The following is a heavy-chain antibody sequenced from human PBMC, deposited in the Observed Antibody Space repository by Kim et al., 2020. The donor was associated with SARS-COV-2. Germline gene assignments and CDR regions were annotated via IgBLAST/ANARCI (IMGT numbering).Heavy chain of an antibody. J-gene: IGHJ6*01. V-gene: IGHV4-39*01. CDR3: ARHVDTAMDLYYYYYYG. D-gene: IGHD5-18*01. CDR2: IYYSGST. Sequence: SETLSLTCTVSGGSISSSSYYWGWIRQPPGKGLEWIGSIYYSGSTYYNPSLKSRVTISVDTSKNQFSLKLSSVTAADTAVYYCARHVDTAMDLYYYYYYG. CDR1: GGSISSSSYY.